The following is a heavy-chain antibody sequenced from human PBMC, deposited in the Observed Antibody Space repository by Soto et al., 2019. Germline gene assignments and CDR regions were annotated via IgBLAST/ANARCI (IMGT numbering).Heavy chain of an antibody. CDR2: ISSSSSYI. V-gene: IGHV3-21*01. CDR1: GFTFSSYS. D-gene: IGHD2-2*01. CDR3: ARDRVPAAPTRHYGMDV. J-gene: IGHJ6*02. Sequence: EVQLVESGGGLVKPGGSLRLSCAASGFTFSSYSMNWVRQAPGKGLEWVSSISSSSSYIYYADSVKGRFTISRDNAKNXXYLQMNSLRAEDTAVYYCARDRVPAAPTRHYGMDVWGQGTTVTVSS.